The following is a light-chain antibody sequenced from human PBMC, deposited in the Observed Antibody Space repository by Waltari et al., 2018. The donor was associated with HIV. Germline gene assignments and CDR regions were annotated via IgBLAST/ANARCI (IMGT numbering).Light chain of an antibody. CDR1: QSLLYSDGNTY. V-gene: IGKV2-30*01. CDR2: KVS. CDR3: MQGTHWPIT. J-gene: IGKJ5*01. Sequence: VVVTQSHLSLPVSLGQPASVSCNSSQSLLYSDGNTYLNWFLQRQGQSPRRLIYKVSNRDSGVPDRFSGSGSGTDFTLKISRVEAEDVGVYYCMQGTHWPITFGQGTRLEIK.